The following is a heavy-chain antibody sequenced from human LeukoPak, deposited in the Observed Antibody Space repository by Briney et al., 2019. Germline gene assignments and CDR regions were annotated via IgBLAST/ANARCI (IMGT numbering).Heavy chain of an antibody. V-gene: IGHV4-4*07. Sequence: SETLSLTCTVSGGSISSYYWSWIRQPAGKGLEWIGRIYTSGSTNYNPSLKSRVTMSVDASKNQFSLELSSVTAADTAVYYCARVDILTGYYPGTFDYWGQGTLVTVSS. D-gene: IGHD3-9*01. CDR3: ARVDILTGYYPGTFDY. CDR2: IYTSGST. J-gene: IGHJ4*02. CDR1: GGSISSYY.